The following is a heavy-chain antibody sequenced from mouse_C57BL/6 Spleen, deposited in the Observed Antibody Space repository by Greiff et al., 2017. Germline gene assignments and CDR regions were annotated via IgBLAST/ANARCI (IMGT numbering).Heavy chain of an antibody. Sequence: QVQLQQPGAELVMPGASVKLSCKASGYTFTSYWMHWVKQRPGQGLEWIGEIDPSDSYTNYNQKFKGKSTLTVDKSSSTAYMQLSSLTSEDSAVYYCARTTGVERELYAMDYWGQGTSVTVSS. CDR2: IDPSDSYT. V-gene: IGHV1-69*01. CDR3: ARTTGVERELYAMDY. CDR1: GYTFTSYW. J-gene: IGHJ4*01. D-gene: IGHD1-1*01.